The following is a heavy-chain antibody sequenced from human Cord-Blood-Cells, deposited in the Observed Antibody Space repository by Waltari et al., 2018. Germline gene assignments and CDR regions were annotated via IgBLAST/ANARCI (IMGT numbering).Heavy chain of an antibody. CDR3: AREGVTVVVPAADAFDI. CDR2: IIPIFGTA. J-gene: IGHJ3*02. Sequence: QVQLVQSGAEVKKPGSSVKVSCKASGGTFSSYAISWVRKAPGQGLEWMGGIIPIFGTANYAQKFQGRVTITADESTSTAYMELSSLRSEDTAVYYCAREGVTVVVPAADAFDIWGQGTMVTVSS. V-gene: IGHV1-69*01. D-gene: IGHD2-2*01. CDR1: GGTFSSYA.